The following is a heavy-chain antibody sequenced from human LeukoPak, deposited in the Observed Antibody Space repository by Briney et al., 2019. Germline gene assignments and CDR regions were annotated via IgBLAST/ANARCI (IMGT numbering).Heavy chain of an antibody. CDR2: ISYDGSNK. CDR1: GFTFSSYA. J-gene: IGHJ4*02. D-gene: IGHD2-15*01. V-gene: IGHV3-30-3*01. CDR3: ARGTPGHCSGGNCYSLDN. Sequence: PGRSLRLSCAASGFTFSSYAMHWVRQAPGKGLEWVAVISYDGSNKYYADSVKGRFTISRDNSKNTLYLQINSLRAEDTAVYYCARGTPGHCSGGNCYSLDNWGQGTLVTVSS.